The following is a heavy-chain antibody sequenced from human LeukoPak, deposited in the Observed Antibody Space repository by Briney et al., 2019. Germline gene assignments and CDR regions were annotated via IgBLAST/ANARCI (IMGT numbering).Heavy chain of an antibody. CDR3: ATPNPSSGWAINYFDY. Sequence: GASVKVSFKVSGYTLTELSMHWVRQAPGKGLEWMGGFDPEDGETIYAQKFQGRVTMTEDTSTDTAYMELSSLRSEDTAVYYCATPNPSSGWAINYFDYWGQGTLVTVSS. CDR1: GYTLTELS. J-gene: IGHJ4*02. V-gene: IGHV1-24*01. D-gene: IGHD6-19*01. CDR2: FDPEDGET.